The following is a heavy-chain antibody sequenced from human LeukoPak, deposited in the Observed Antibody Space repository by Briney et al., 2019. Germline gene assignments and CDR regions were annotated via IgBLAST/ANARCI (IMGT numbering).Heavy chain of an antibody. CDR1: GFTFSNYW. CDR2: IKLGGSEK. CDR3: ATFRFLGT. V-gene: IGHV3-7*03. Sequence: GGSLRLSCAASGFTFSNYWMTWVRQGPGKGLEWVANIKLGGSEKYYVDSVKGRFTISRDNAKNSLYLQMNSLRAEDTAVYYCATFRFLGTWGQGTMVTVSP. D-gene: IGHD3-3*01. J-gene: IGHJ3*01.